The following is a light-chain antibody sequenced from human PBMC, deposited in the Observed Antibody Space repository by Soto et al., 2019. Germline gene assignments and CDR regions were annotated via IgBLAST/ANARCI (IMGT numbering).Light chain of an antibody. CDR2: EVS. Sequence: SFLTKPASVSVSPGQSLTISCTGTSSDTGAHHSVSWYQQHRGKAPKLLIYEVSYRASGVSDRFSGSKSGNTASLTISGLQAEDEADYSCSSYTSTSSYVFGTGTKVTVL. CDR1: SSDTGAHHS. CDR3: SSYTSTSSYV. V-gene: IGLV2-14*01. J-gene: IGLJ1*01.